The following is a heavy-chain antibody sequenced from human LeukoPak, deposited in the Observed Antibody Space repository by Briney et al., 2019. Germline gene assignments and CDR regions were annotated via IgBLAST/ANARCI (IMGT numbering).Heavy chain of an antibody. CDR2: LSPRGDTT. J-gene: IGHJ4*02. CDR1: EFTFSAYA. D-gene: IGHD6-19*01. V-gene: IGHV3-64*02. Sequence: GGSLRLSCAASEFTFSAYAMHWVRQAPGKGLEYVSALSPRGDTTYYIDSVKGRFTISRDNSKNTMFLRMGSLGAEDMAVYYCASLSGIAVAGNYWGQGTLVTVSS. CDR3: ASLSGIAVAGNY.